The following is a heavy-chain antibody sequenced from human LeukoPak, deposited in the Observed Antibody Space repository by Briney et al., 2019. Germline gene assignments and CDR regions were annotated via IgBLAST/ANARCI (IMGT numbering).Heavy chain of an antibody. CDR1: GFTFTNAW. CDR2: IKSKSDDGTT. Sequence: GGSLRLSCAASGFTFTNAWMTWVRQTPGKGLEWVGRIKSKSDDGTTDYAAPVKGRFTISRDNSKNTLFLQMDSLRAEDTALYYCAKEQSRRFDFDYWGQGTLATVSS. CDR3: AKEQSRRFDFDY. D-gene: IGHD3-3*01. V-gene: IGHV3-15*01. J-gene: IGHJ4*02.